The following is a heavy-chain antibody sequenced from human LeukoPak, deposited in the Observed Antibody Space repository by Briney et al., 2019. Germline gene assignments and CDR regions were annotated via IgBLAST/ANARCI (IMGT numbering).Heavy chain of an antibody. V-gene: IGHV3-30*04. CDR1: GFTFSTYP. J-gene: IGHJ4*02. Sequence: GRSLRLSCAASGFTFSTYPMHWVRQAPGKGLEWVAGISYDGSDKYYAASVKGRFTISRDNSKNTLYLQMNSLRAEDTAIYYCKEVDYWGQGTLVTVS. CDR2: ISYDGSDK. CDR3: KEVDY.